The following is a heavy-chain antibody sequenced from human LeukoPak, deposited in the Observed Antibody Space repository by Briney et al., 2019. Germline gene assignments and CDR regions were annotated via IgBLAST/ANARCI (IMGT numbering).Heavy chain of an antibody. CDR2: ISSSSSYI. CDR1: GFTFSSYS. CDR3: ARAGGLRYFDWLFDY. Sequence: GESLKISCAASGFTFSSYSMNWVRQAPGKGLEWVSSISSSSSYIYYADSVKGRFTISRDNAKNSLYLQMNSLRAEDTAVYYCARAGGLRYFDWLFDYWGQGTLVTVSS. J-gene: IGHJ4*02. V-gene: IGHV3-21*01. D-gene: IGHD3-9*01.